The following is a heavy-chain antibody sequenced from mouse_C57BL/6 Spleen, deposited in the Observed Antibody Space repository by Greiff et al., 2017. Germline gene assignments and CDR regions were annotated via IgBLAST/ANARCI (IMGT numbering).Heavy chain of an antibody. CDR2: IDPSDSYT. D-gene: IGHD1-1*01. J-gene: IGHJ4*01. V-gene: IGHV1-59*01. CDR3: ASELRDAMDY. CDR1: GYTFTSYW. Sequence: QVQLQQPGAELVRPGTSVKLSCKASGYTFTSYWMHWVKQRPGQGLEWTGVIDPSDSYTNYNQKFKGKATLTVDTSSSTAYMQLSSLTSEDSAVYYCASELRDAMDYWGQGTSVTVSS.